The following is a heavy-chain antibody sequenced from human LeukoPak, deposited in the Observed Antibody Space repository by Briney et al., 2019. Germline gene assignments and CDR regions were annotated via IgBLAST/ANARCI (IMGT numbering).Heavy chain of an antibody. Sequence: GGSLRLSCAASGFTFSSYAMSWVRQAPGKGLEWVSAISGSGGSTYYADSVKGRFTISRDNSKNTLYLQMNSLRAEDTAVYYCARDFRTTGTTAGFDYWGQGTLVTVSS. J-gene: IGHJ4*02. CDR1: GFTFSSYA. D-gene: IGHD1-1*01. CDR3: ARDFRTTGTTAGFDY. V-gene: IGHV3-23*01. CDR2: ISGSGGST.